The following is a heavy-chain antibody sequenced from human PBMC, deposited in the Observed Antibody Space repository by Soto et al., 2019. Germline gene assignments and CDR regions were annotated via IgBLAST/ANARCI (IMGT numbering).Heavy chain of an antibody. J-gene: IGHJ6*02. V-gene: IGHV3-33*01. CDR1: GFSFSSYD. CDR3: ARLRSPGGMDV. Sequence: QEQLVESGGGVVQPGRSLRVSCVASGFSFSSYDMHWVRQAPGKGLQWVAVIWYDGGNKYYVDSLKGRFTISRDNPKNTLFLKRNSLRADDTDVYYCARLRSPGGMDVWGQGTTVTVSS. CDR2: IWYDGGNK.